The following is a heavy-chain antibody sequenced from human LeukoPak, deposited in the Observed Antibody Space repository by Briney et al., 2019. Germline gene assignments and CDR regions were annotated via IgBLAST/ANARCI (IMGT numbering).Heavy chain of an antibody. CDR1: GYSFTSYY. D-gene: IGHD2-2*01. J-gene: IGHJ1*01. V-gene: IGHV1-46*01. Sequence: ASVKVSCKASGYSFTSYYMHWVRQAPGQGLEWMGIINPSGGSTSYAQKFQGRVTITRDTSASTAYMELSSLRSEDTAVYYCARDAHIVVVPAAPYFQHWGQGTLVTVSS. CDR3: ARDAHIVVVPAAPYFQH. CDR2: INPSGGST.